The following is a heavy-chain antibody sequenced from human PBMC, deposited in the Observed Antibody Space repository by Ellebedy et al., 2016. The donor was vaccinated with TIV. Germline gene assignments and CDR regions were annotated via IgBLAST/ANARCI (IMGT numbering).Heavy chain of an antibody. CDR3: ARRGSYGDFAVQVNNWFDR. Sequence: GESLKISCAASGFSFRNYWMGWVRQAPGKGLEWVANIYQDGSEKYYEDSVKGRFTISRDNAKSSLYLQLNSLRVEDTAVYYCARRGSYGDFAVQVNNWFDRWGQGTLVTV. CDR2: IYQDGSEK. J-gene: IGHJ5*02. D-gene: IGHD4-17*01. CDR1: GFSFRNYW. V-gene: IGHV3-7*01.